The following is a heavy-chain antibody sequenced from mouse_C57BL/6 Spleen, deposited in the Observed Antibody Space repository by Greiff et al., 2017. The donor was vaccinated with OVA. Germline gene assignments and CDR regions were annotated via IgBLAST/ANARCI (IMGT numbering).Heavy chain of an antibody. D-gene: IGHD1-1*01. Sequence: QVQLQQSGAELVKPGASVKMSCKASGYTFTSYWITWVKQRPGQGLEWIGEIYPGSGSTNYNEKFKSKATLTVDTSSSTAYMQLSSLTSEDSAVYYGARDYDSSYPCAYWGQGTLVTVSA. CDR3: ARDYDSSYPCAY. CDR2: IYPGSGST. V-gene: IGHV1-55*01. CDR1: GYTFTSYW. J-gene: IGHJ3*01.